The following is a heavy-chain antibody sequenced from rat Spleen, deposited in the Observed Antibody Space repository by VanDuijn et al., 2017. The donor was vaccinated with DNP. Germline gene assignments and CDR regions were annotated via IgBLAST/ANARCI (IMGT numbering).Heavy chain of an antibody. CDR3: ARDYGGYSGYFDY. CDR2: INSSGST. Sequence: EVQLQESGPGLVKPSQSLSLTCSVTGYSITSSYRWNWIRKFPGNKLEWMGYINSSGSTNYNPSLKSRISITRDTSKNQFFLQVNSVTTEDTATYYCARDYGGYSGYFDYWGQGVMVTVSS. J-gene: IGHJ2*01. V-gene: IGHV3-3*01. D-gene: IGHD1-11*01. CDR1: GYSITSSYR.